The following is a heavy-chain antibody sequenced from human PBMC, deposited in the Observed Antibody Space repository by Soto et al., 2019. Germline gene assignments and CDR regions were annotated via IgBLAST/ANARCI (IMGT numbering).Heavy chain of an antibody. CDR2: ISSGSSTI. Sequence: EVQLVESGGGLVQPGGSLRLSCAASGFTFSSYSMNWVRQAPGKGPEWVSCISSGSSTIYYADSVKGRFTISRDNAKNSLYLQMNSLRDADTAVYYCASGGGYSGYDLVDYWGQGTLVTVSS. CDR3: ASGGGYSGYDLVDY. CDR1: GFTFSSYS. J-gene: IGHJ4*02. V-gene: IGHV3-48*02. D-gene: IGHD5-12*01.